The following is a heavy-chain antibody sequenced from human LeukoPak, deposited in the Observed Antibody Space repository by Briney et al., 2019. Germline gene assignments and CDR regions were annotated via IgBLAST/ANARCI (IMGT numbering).Heavy chain of an antibody. CDR2: INSGGSST. Sequence: GGSLRLSCAPSVFTLRSYCMHWLRQAPGKGLVWVSCINSGGSSTIYGDCVERLFTISRDNAKNTLYLQMTSLRAEDTAVYYCARVPAAAGYSYGHEYFDYWGQGTLVTVSS. CDR3: ARVPAAAGYSYGHEYFDY. D-gene: IGHD5-18*01. V-gene: IGHV3-74*01. CDR1: VFTLRSYC. J-gene: IGHJ4*02.